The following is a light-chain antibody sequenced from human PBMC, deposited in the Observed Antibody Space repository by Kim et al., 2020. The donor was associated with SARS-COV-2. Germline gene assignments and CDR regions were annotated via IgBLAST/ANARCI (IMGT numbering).Light chain of an antibody. CDR3: QQSNNWPRT. Sequence: ASPGERATLSGRASQSVSSNLAWYQQKPGQAPRLLIYDASTGATDIPARFSGSGSGTDFTLTISSLQPEDFAAYYCQQSNNWPRTFGHGTKVDIK. J-gene: IGKJ1*01. CDR2: DAS. V-gene: IGKV3-15*01. CDR1: QSVSSN.